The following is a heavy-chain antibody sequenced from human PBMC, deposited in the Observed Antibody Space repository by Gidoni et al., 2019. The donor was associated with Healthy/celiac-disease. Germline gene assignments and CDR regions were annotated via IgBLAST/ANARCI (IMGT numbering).Heavy chain of an antibody. CDR3: ARNLDSSGYYYFQH. D-gene: IGHD3-22*01. CDR2: IKQDGSEK. Sequence: EVQLVESGGGLVQPGGSLRLSWAASGFTFSSYWMSWVRQAPGKGLEWVANIKQDGSEKYYVDSVKGRFTISRDNAKNSLYLQMNSLRAEDTAVYYCARNLDSSGYYYFQHWGQGTLVTVSS. V-gene: IGHV3-7*05. J-gene: IGHJ1*01. CDR1: GFTFSSYW.